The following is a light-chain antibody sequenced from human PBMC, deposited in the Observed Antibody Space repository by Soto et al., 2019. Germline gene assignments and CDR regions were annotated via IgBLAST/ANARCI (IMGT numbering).Light chain of an antibody. V-gene: IGKV1-5*03. CDR1: QSISNW. Sequence: DIHMTQSPSTLSSSVGDRVTFTCRASQSISNWLAWYKQKPGKAPNRLIYKASSIEIGVPSSFIGSGSGTEFTLPISSLQPNDFASISFQQNSSYPYTFGQGTKLEIK. CDR2: KAS. CDR3: QQNSSYPYT. J-gene: IGKJ2*01.